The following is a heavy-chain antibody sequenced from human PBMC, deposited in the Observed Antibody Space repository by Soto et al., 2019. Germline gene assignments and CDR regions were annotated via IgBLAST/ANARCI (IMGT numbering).Heavy chain of an antibody. CDR2: IDPSAGTS. D-gene: IGHD3-10*01. J-gene: IGHJ4*02. Sequence: QVRLVQSGAEVKSPGTSVKVSCQTSGYTFADYSIHWVRQAPGQGLECLGNIDPSAGTSDSAQTLQGRISMTTDASTSTVYMELNNLSSADTAVYYCARLSRITYIVNWGQRTLVTVSS. CDR3: ARLSRITYIVN. V-gene: IGHV1-46*04. CDR1: GYTFADYS.